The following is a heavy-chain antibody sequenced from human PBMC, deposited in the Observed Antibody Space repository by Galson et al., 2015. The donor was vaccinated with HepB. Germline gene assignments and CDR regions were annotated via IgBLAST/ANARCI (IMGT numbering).Heavy chain of an antibody. Sequence: SLRLSCAASGFSFSRHAMHWVRQAPGKGPEWVAVIRYDGSNKYNADSVKGRFTISRDNSRNTLYLQMNSLRVEDTAIYYCARERGDYVIRDAFDIWGPGTMVTVSS. J-gene: IGHJ3*02. V-gene: IGHV3-33*01. CDR2: IRYDGSNK. CDR3: ARERGDYVIRDAFDI. CDR1: GFSFSRHA. D-gene: IGHD4-17*01.